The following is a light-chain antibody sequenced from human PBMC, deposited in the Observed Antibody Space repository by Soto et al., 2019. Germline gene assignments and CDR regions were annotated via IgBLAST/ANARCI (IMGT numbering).Light chain of an antibody. V-gene: IGLV2-8*01. CDR3: SSYAGSNIYV. CDR1: SSDVGAYKY. Sequence: QSALTQPPSASGSPGQSLTISCPGTSSDVGAYKYVSWYQQYPGKAPKLMIYEVTKRPSGVPDRFSGSKSGNTASLTVSGLQAEDEADYYCSSYAGSNIYVFGTGTKVTVL. J-gene: IGLJ1*01. CDR2: EVT.